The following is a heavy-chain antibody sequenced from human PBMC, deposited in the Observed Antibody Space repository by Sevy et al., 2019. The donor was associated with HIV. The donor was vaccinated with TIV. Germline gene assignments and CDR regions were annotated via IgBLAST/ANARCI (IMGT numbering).Heavy chain of an antibody. Sequence: SETLSLTCTVSGGSISSTTYYWGWIRQPPGKGLEWIASMYYSGSTYYNVSLESRVTISVDMSENQFSLRLSSVTAADTAVYYCARHGGIAVATLDYWVQGTLVTVSS. CDR1: GGSISSTTYY. J-gene: IGHJ4*02. CDR2: MYYSGST. D-gene: IGHD6-19*01. CDR3: ARHGGIAVATLDY. V-gene: IGHV4-39*01.